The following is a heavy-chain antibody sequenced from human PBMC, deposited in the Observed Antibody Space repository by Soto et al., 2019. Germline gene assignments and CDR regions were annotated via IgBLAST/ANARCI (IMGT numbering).Heavy chain of an antibody. D-gene: IGHD4-4*01. J-gene: IGHJ6*02. CDR1: GGSINSNNW. V-gene: IGHV4-4*02. CDR3: ARDETTTYYYSGMDV. Sequence: PSETLSLTCAVSGGSINSNNWWSWVRQPPGKGLEWIGEIYHSGGTNYNPSLKSRVTISVDKSKNHFSLNLSSVTAADTAVYYCARDETTTYYYSGMDVWGQGTTVTVSS. CDR2: IYHSGGT.